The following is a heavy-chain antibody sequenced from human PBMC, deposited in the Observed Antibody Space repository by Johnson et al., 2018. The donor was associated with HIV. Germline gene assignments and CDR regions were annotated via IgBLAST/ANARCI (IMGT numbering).Heavy chain of an antibody. CDR3: GFDI. V-gene: IGHV3-30*19. Sequence: QVQLVESGGGVVQPGRSLRLSCAASGFTFSSYGMHWVRQAPGKGLEWVAVISYDGSNKYYADSVKGRFTISRDNSKNTLYLQVNSLRPEDTAVYYCGFDIWGQGTMVTVSS. J-gene: IGHJ3*02. CDR2: ISYDGSNK. CDR1: GFTFSSYG.